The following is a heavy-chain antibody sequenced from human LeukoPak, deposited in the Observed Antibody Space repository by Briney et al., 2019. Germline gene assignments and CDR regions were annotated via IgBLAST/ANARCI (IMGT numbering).Heavy chain of an antibody. D-gene: IGHD4/OR15-4a*01. CDR2: MNPNSGNT. J-gene: IGHJ3*02. V-gene: IGHV1-8*01. CDR1: GYTFTSYD. Sequence: ASVKVSCKASGYTFTSYDINWVRQATGQGLEWMGWMNPNSGNTGYAQKFQGRVTMTRNTSISTAYMELSSLRPEDTAVYYCASPVGAETDAFDIWGQGTMVTVSS. CDR3: ASPVGAETDAFDI.